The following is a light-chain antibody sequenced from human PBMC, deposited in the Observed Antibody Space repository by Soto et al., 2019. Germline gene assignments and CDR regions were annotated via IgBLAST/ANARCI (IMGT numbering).Light chain of an antibody. V-gene: IGLV1-44*01. CDR2: SNN. Sequence: QAVVTQPPSASGTPGQRVTIFCSGSSSNVGSNTVNWYQQLPGTAPKLLIYSNNQRPSGVPDRFSGSKSGTSASLAISGLQSEDEADYYCAAWDDSLNGFWVFGGGTKLTVL. CDR3: AAWDDSLNGFWV. CDR1: SSNVGSNT. J-gene: IGLJ3*02.